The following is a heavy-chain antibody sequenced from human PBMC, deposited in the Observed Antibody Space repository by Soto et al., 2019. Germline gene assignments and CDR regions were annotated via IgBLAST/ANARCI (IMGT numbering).Heavy chain of an antibody. CDR2: ISSSSTYI. CDR3: ARLDGLGYCSGGACDHLGGVKDY. Sequence: GGSLRLSCAASGFTFSNYGMNWVRQAPGKGLEWVSSISSSSTYIYYADSLKGRFTISRDNVKNSLSLQMNSLRAEDTAMYYCARLDGLGYCSGGACDHLGGVKDYWGQGTLVTVSS. CDR1: GFTFSNYG. V-gene: IGHV3-21*06. D-gene: IGHD2-15*01. J-gene: IGHJ4*02.